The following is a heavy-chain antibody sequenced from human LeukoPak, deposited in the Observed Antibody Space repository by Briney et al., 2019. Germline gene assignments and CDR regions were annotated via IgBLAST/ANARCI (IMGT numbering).Heavy chain of an antibody. CDR1: GFTFSSYA. CDR2: ISYDGSNK. V-gene: IGHV3-30*04. Sequence: GGSLRLSCAASGFTFSSYAMHWVRQAPGKGLEWVAVISYDGSNKYYADSVKGRFTISRDNSKNTLYLQMNSLRAEDTAVYYCARDHNRYYYYYYMDVWGKGTTVTVSS. J-gene: IGHJ6*03. CDR3: ARDHNRYYYYYYMDV. D-gene: IGHD2/OR15-2a*01.